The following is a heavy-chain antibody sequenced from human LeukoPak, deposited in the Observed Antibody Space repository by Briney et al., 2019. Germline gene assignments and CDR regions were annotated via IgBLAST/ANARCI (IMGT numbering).Heavy chain of an antibody. CDR2: INPNSGGT. D-gene: IGHD6-13*01. CDR1: GYTFTGYY. CDR3: ARDSGIAAGFDP. Sequence: VASVWVSCKASGYTFTGYYMHWVRQAPGQGLEWMGWINPNSGGTNYAQKFQGLVTMTRDTSISTAYMELSRLRSDDTAVYYCARDSGIAAGFDPWGQGPVLPVSS. V-gene: IGHV1-2*02. J-gene: IGHJ5*02.